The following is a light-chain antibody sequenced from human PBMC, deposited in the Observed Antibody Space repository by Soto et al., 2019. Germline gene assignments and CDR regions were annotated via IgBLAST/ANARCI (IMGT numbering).Light chain of an antibody. CDR1: QSLSGN. CDR3: QQYSKWPPWT. J-gene: IGKJ1*01. CDR2: RAS. Sequence: EIVMTQSPATLAGSPGETVTLSCRASQSLSGNLAWYQQKPGQAPRLLIFRASTRATGVPARFSGRGSGTEFTLTIRGLQSEDFAVYYCQQYSKWPPWTCGPGTKV. V-gene: IGKV3-15*01.